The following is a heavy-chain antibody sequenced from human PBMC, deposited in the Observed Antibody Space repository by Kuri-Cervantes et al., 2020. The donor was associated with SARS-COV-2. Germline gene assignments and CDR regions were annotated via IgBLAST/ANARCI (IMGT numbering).Heavy chain of an antibody. D-gene: IGHD6-13*01. J-gene: IGHJ3*02. CDR2: IKQDGSEK. CDR3: ARDSQGSSWMGNAFDI. V-gene: IGHV3-7*01. CDR1: RFSFRRYK. Sequence: GESLKISCAASRFSFRRYKMRWVRQAPGKGLEWVANIKQDGSEKYYVDSVKGRFTISRDNAKNSLYLQMNSLRAEDTAVYYCARDSQGSSWMGNAFDIWGQGTMVTVSS.